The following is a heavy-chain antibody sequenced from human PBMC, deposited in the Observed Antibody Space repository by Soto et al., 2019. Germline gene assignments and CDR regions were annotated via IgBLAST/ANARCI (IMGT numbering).Heavy chain of an antibody. J-gene: IGHJ4*02. CDR3: ARDVYCSSTSCYFTFDY. Sequence: PGGSLRLSCAASGFTFSSYGMHWVRQAPGKGLEWVAVIWYDGSNKYYADSVKGRFTISRDNSKSTLYLQMNSLRAEDTAVYYCARDVYCSSTSCYFTFDYWGQGTLVTVS. D-gene: IGHD2-2*01. CDR1: GFTFSSYG. V-gene: IGHV3-33*01. CDR2: IWYDGSNK.